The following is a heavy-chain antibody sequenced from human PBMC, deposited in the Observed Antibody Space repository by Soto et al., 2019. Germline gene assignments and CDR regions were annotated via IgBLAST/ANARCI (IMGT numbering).Heavy chain of an antibody. CDR3: ARVRNWNDFAFDY. CDR2: INYSGST. Sequence: SETLSLTCTVSGGSISSSTSYWGWIRQPPGKGREWIGNINYSGSTNYSPSLKSRVTISADTSKNQFSLKLSSVTAADTAVYYCARVRNWNDFAFDYWGEGTTVTVSS. J-gene: IGHJ4*03. V-gene: IGHV4-39*01. D-gene: IGHD1-20*01. CDR1: GGSISSSTSY.